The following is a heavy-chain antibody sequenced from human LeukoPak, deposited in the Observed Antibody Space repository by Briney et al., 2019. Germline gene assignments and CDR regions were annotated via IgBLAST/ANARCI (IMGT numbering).Heavy chain of an antibody. Sequence: PGGSLRFSCAASGFTFSSYWMSWVRQAPGKGLEWVANIKQDGSEKYYVDSVKGRFTISRDNAKNSLYLQMNSLRAEDTAVYYCAATHYDFWSGYYTLFDYWGQGTLVTVSS. CDR2: IKQDGSEK. CDR1: GFTFSSYW. V-gene: IGHV3-7*01. D-gene: IGHD3-3*01. J-gene: IGHJ4*02. CDR3: AATHYDFWSGYYTLFDY.